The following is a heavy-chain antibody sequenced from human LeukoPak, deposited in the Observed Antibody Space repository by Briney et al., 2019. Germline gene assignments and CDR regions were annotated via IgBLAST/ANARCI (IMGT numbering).Heavy chain of an antibody. Sequence: SQTLSLTCTVSGGSISSGSYYWSWIRQPAGKGLEWIGRIYTSGSTNYNPSLKSRVTISVDTPKNQFSLKLSSVTAADTAVYYCARERAGGLRYFDWLPEGDFDYWGQGTLVTVSS. CDR2: IYTSGST. D-gene: IGHD3-9*01. V-gene: IGHV4-61*02. J-gene: IGHJ4*02. CDR1: GGSISSGSYY. CDR3: ARERAGGLRYFDWLPEGDFDY.